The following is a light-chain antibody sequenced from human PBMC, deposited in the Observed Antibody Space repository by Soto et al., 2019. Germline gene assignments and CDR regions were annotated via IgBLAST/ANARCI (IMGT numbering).Light chain of an antibody. J-gene: IGKJ1*01. CDR1: QSVSNK. Sequence: EIVMTQSPATLSASPGERATLSCRASQSVSNKLAWYQQKPGQAPRLLIYGASTRATGIPARFSGSGSGTEFTLTISSLQSEDFAVYYCQHYNDWPPTWTFGQGTRVEIK. V-gene: IGKV3-15*01. CDR2: GAS. CDR3: QHYNDWPPTWT.